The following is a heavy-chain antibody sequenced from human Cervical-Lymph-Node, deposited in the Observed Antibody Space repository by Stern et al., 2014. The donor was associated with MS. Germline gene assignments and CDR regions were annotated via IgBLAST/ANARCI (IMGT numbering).Heavy chain of an antibody. J-gene: IGHJ2*01. D-gene: IGHD4-17*01. Sequence: FSNYWIGWVRQMPGKGLEWMGIIYPADSDTRYSPSFQGQVTISADRSIRTAYLQWSSLKASDTAMYYCATSTVTTGWYFDIWGRGTLVIVSS. CDR1: FSNYW. V-gene: IGHV5-51*01. CDR3: ATSTVTTGWYFDI. CDR2: IYPADSDT.